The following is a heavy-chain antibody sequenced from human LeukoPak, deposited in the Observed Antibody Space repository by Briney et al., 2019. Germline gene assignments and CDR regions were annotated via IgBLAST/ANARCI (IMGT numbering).Heavy chain of an antibody. CDR1: GLTFRSYA. CDR3: AKVTRDGVNLASLAN. V-gene: IGHV3-30*18. J-gene: IGHJ4*02. CDR2: ISYDGSYK. Sequence: GRSLRLSCAASGLTFRSYAMHWGRRAPGKGLEWVAVISYDGSYKSYADSVQGRFAISRDDSRKTLYLPLHSLRPADTAVYSCAKVTRDGVNLASLANWGQGTLVTVSS. D-gene: IGHD3-10*01.